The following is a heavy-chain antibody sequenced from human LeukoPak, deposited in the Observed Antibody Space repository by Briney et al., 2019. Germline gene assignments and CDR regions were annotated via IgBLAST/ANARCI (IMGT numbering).Heavy chain of an antibody. V-gene: IGHV4-39*01. D-gene: IGHD6-6*01. CDR3: ARLNFSYSSSSLYYYYGMDV. Sequence: SETLSLTCTVSGGSISSSSYYWGWIRQPPGKGLEWIGSIYYSGSTYYNPSLKSRVTISVDTSKNQFSLKLSSVTAADTAVYYCARLNFSYSSSSLYYYYGMDVWSQGTTVTVSS. CDR1: GGSISSSSYY. CDR2: IYYSGST. J-gene: IGHJ6*02.